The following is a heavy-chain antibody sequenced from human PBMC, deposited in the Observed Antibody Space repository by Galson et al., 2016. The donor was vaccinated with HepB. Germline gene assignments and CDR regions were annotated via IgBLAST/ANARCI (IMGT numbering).Heavy chain of an antibody. CDR3: MRHGSNSGWLTAFQS. V-gene: IGHV5-51*01. CDR2: IYPGDSET. J-gene: IGHJ1*01. D-gene: IGHD5-12*01. Sequence: QSGAEVKKPGESLKISCQGSTYIFSNYWIGWVRQMPGKGLEWVGIIYPGDSETIYSPTFQGRVTISADKSIGTAYLQWNSLKVSDTAIYYCMRHGSNSGWLTAFQSGGQGTLVTVSS. CDR1: TYIFSNYW.